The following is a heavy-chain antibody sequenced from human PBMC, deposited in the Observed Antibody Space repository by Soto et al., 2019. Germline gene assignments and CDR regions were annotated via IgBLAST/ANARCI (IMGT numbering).Heavy chain of an antibody. J-gene: IGHJ4*02. CDR3: ARGSWAAAGIFES. V-gene: IGHV4-4*07. CDR2: IYSSGST. Sequence: PSETLSLTCTVSGGSISSDYWRWIGQPAGRGLEWIWGIYSSGSTYYNPSLKSRGTMSLDTSKNEFSLQQSSVTTADTAVYYCARGSWAAAGIFESWGQGTRVTVSS. CDR1: GGSISSDY. D-gene: IGHD6-13*01.